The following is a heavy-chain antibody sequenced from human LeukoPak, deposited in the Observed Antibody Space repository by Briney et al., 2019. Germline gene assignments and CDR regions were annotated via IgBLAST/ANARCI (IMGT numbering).Heavy chain of an antibody. CDR1: GGSFSGYC. CDR2: INHSGSN. CDR3: GGSSGATAWFDS. Sequence: AETLSLTCAVYGGSFSGYCWSWIRQPPGKGLEWIGEINHSGSNNYNPSFRSRVIITVGANKNQLSHKLSSRAAAEAAVYYCGGSSGATAWFDSWGQGTLVTVSS. V-gene: IGHV4-34*01. D-gene: IGHD1-26*01. J-gene: IGHJ5*01.